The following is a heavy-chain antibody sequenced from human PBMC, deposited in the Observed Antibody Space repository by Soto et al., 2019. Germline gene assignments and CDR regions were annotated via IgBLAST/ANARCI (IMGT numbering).Heavy chain of an antibody. J-gene: IGHJ6*02. Sequence: GASVKVSCKASGGTFSSYAISWVRQAPGQGLEWMGGFDPEDGETIYAQKFQGRVTMTEDTSTDTAYMELSSLRSEDTAVYYCATLYQLLSIADSYYGMDVWGQGTTVTVSS. D-gene: IGHD2-2*01. CDR3: ATLYQLLSIADSYYGMDV. CDR2: FDPEDGET. V-gene: IGHV1-24*01. CDR1: GGTFSSYA.